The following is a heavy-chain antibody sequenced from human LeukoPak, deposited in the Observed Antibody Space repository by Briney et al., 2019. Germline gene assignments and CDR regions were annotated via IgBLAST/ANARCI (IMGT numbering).Heavy chain of an antibody. J-gene: IGHJ4*02. CDR1: GISFSSYG. V-gene: IGHV3-23*05. CDR2: LSSTGTT. CDR3: ARVGYSSSWFFFNF. Sequence: PGGSLRLSCAASGISFSSYGMSWVRQAPGKGLEWVSTLSSTGTTFYAGSVEGRFTISRANSENTLYLRMDSLRAADTALYYCARVGYSSSWFFFNFWGQGTLVTVSS. D-gene: IGHD6-13*01.